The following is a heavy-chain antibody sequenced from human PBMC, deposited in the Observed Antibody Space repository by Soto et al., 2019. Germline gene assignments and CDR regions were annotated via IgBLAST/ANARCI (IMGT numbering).Heavy chain of an antibody. D-gene: IGHD2-2*01. Sequence: GASVKVSCKASGYTFTSYGISWVRQAPGQGLEWMGWMNPNSGNTGYAQKFQGRVTMTRNTSISTAYMELSSLRSEDTAVYYCAREAAALGNDYWGQGTLVTVSS. CDR3: AREAAALGNDY. J-gene: IGHJ4*02. CDR1: GYTFTSYG. CDR2: MNPNSGNT. V-gene: IGHV1-8*02.